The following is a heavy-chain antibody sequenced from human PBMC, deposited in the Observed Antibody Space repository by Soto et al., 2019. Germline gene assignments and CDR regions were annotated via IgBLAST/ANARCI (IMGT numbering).Heavy chain of an antibody. CDR1: GFTFTRYS. D-gene: IGHD5-12*01. CDR2: ISSTTNYI. CDR3: AREYEYLTSNFYY. Sequence: EVQLVESGGGLVKPGGSLRLSFAASGFTFTRYSMNCVRHAPGNGLELVSSISSTTNYIYYGDSMKGRFTISRDNAKNSLYLEINSLRAAHTAVHYCAREYEYLTSNFYYLGKGTLLTLSS. J-gene: IGHJ4*02. V-gene: IGHV3-21*04.